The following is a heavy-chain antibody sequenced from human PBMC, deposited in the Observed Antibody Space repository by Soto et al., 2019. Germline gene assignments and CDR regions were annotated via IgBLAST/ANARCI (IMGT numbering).Heavy chain of an antibody. CDR2: ISYDGSNK. Sequence: GGSLRLSCAASGFTFSSYGMHWVRQAPGKGLEWVAVISYDGSNKYYADSVKGRFTISRDNSKNTLYLQMNSLRAEDTAVYYCASGVVAVADLTGSFDYWGQGTLVTVS. J-gene: IGHJ4*02. D-gene: IGHD6-19*01. V-gene: IGHV3-30*03. CDR1: GFTFSSYG. CDR3: ASGVVAVADLTGSFDY.